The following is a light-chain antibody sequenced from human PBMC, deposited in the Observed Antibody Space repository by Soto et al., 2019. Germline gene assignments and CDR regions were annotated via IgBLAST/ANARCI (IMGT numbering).Light chain of an antibody. CDR3: SSYAGSNIV. CDR2: EVT. CDR1: SSDVGGYNY. V-gene: IGLV2-8*01. Sequence: QYALTQPPSASGSPGQSVTISCTGTSSDVGGYNYVSWYQQHPGKAPKLMIYEVTKRPSGVPDRFSGSKSGNTASLTVSGLQAEDEGDYYCSSYAGSNIVFGGGTQLTVL. J-gene: IGLJ7*01.